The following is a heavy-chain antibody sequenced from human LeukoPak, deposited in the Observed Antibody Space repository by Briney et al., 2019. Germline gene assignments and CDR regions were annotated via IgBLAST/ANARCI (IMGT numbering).Heavy chain of an antibody. CDR1: GFTFSSYG. J-gene: IGHJ4*02. CDR3: AKGPYCSSTSCYTIGSFDY. V-gene: IGHV3-30*18. CDR2: ISYDGSNK. D-gene: IGHD2-2*02. Sequence: PGGSLRLSCAASGFTFSSYGMHWVRQAPGKGLEWVAVISYDGSNKYYADSVKGRFTLSRDNFKSTLYLQMNGLRAEDTAVYYCAKGPYCSSTSCYTIGSFDYWGQGTLVTVSS.